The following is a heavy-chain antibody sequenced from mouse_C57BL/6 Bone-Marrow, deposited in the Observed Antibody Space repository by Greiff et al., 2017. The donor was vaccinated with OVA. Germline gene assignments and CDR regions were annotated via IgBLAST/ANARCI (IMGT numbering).Heavy chain of an antibody. CDR1: GFTFSDYG. Sequence: EVKLVESGGGLVKPGGSLKLSCAASGFTFSDYGMHWVRQAPEKGLEWVAYISSGSSTIYYADTVKGRFTISRENDKNTLFLQRTSLRSEDTAMYYCARINYWYFDVWGTGTTVTVSS. CDR3: ARINYWYFDV. V-gene: IGHV5-17*01. J-gene: IGHJ1*03. CDR2: ISSGSSTI.